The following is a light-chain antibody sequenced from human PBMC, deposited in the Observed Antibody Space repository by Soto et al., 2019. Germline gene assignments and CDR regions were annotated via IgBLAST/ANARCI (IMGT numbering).Light chain of an antibody. CDR2: KAS. CDR3: HQSYRTPVT. J-gene: IGKJ4*01. Sequence: DIQMTQSPSTLSGSVGDRVTITCRASQTISSWLAWYQQKPGKAPKLLIYKASTLKSGVPSRFSGSGSGTDFTLTITGLQPEDSATYYCHQSYRTPVTFGGGTKVDIK. V-gene: IGKV1-5*03. CDR1: QTISSW.